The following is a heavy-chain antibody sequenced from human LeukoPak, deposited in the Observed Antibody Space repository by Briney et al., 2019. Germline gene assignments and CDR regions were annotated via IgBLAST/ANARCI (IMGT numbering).Heavy chain of an antibody. J-gene: IGHJ4*02. CDR2: INHSGST. CDR3: ARRYYDFWSGYYPLGVYFDY. Sequence: SETLSLTCAVYGGSFSGYYWSWIRQPPGKGLEWIGEINHSGSTNYNPSLKSRVTISVDTSKSQFSLKLSSVTTADTAVYYCARRYYDFWSGYYPLGVYFDYWGQGTLVTVSS. D-gene: IGHD3-3*01. CDR1: GGSFSGYY. V-gene: IGHV4-34*01.